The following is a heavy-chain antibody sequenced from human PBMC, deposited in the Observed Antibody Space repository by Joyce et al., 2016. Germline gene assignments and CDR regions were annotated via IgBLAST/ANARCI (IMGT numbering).Heavy chain of an antibody. V-gene: IGHV3-30*18. D-gene: IGHD2-21*01. CDR3: AKDQWSQRRAYYYGMDV. Sequence: VQLEESGGGVVQPGGSLRLACVASGITFSQFGFYWVGQAPGKGVEWVEVMSFDESNKFYGDSVKGRFTMSRDTSKNTVYLQMNSLRSDDTAVYYSAKDQWSQRRAYYYGMDVWGQGITVTVSS. J-gene: IGHJ6*02. CDR2: MSFDESNK. CDR1: GITFSQFG.